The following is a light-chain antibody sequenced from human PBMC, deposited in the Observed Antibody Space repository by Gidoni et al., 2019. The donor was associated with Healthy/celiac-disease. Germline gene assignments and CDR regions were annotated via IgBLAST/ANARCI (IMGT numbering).Light chain of an antibody. V-gene: IGLV1-40*01. CDR2: GNS. J-gene: IGLJ2*01. CDR3: QSYDSSLSGPVV. CDR1: SSTMGAGYD. Sequence: QSVLTQPPSVSGSHGQRVTIPCTGSSSTMGAGYDVHWYQQLPGTAPNLLIYGNSNRPSGVPDRFSRSKSGPSASLAITGLQAEDEADYYCQSYDSSLSGPVVFGGGTKLTVL.